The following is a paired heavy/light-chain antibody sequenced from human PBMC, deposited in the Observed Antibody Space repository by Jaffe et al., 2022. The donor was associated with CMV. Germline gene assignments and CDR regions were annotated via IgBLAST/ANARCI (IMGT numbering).Heavy chain of an antibody. Sequence: QVQLVQSGAEVRKPGASVKVSCKVSGYTLTELSVHWVRQAPGKGLEWMGGFDPEDGQTIYAQKFQGRVTMTEDTSTDTAYMELSSLRSEDTAVFYCATGRFRGLKYYHYYMDVWGKGTTVTVSS. D-gene: IGHD3-10*01. CDR3: ATGRFRGLKYYHYYMDV. V-gene: IGHV1-24*01. CDR2: FDPEDGQT. J-gene: IGHJ6*03. CDR1: GYTLTELS.
Light chain of an antibody. CDR3: QQYDHFPLT. CDR2: DAA. CDR1: QDISNY. Sequence: DIQMTQSPSSLSASVGDRVTITCQASQDISNYLNWYQQKPGKAPKLLIYDAANLETGVPSRFSGSGSGTDFTFTISSLQPEDIATYYCQQYDHFPLTFGGGTKVEIK. V-gene: IGKV1-33*01. J-gene: IGKJ4*01.